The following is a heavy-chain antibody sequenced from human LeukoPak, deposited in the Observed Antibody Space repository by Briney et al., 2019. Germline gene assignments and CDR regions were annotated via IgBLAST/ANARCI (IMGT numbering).Heavy chain of an antibody. CDR1: GGSISSSTYF. CDR3: ARRVGGTELVDY. J-gene: IGHJ4*02. Sequence: SETLSLTCSVSGGSISSSTYFWGWIRQPPGEGLEWIGSISYTGVTYYNPSLASRVTISVDTSKNHLSLKLSSLAAADTAVYYCARRVGGTELVDYWGQGTLVAV. D-gene: IGHD1-26*01. V-gene: IGHV4-39*02. CDR2: ISYTGVT.